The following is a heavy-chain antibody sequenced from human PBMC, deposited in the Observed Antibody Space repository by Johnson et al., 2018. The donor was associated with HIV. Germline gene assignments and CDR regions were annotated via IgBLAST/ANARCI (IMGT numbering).Heavy chain of an antibody. V-gene: IGHV3-66*03. J-gene: IGHJ3*02. Sequence: MQLVESGGGLIQPGGSLRLSCAASGFTVSSNYMSWVRQAPGKGLEWVSVIYSGGSTYYADSVKGRFTISRDNSKNTLYLQMNSLRAEDTAVYYCASKAAGTMHAFDIWGRGTMVTVSS. CDR1: GFTVSSNY. CDR3: ASKAAGTMHAFDI. CDR2: IYSGGST. D-gene: IGHD6-13*01.